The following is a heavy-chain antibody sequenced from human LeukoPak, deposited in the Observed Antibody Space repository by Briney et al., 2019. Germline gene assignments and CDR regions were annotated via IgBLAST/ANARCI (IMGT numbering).Heavy chain of an antibody. CDR1: GYTFTGYY. V-gene: IGHV1-2*04. J-gene: IGHJ6*02. D-gene: IGHD4-23*01. CDR3: ARSVVRTVYGMDV. CDR2: INPNSGGS. Sequence: GASVKVSCKASGYTFTGYYMHWVRQAPGQGLEWMGWINPNSGGSNYAQKFQGWVTMTRDTSISTAYMELSRLRSDDTAVYYCARSVVRTVYGMDVWGQGTTVTVSS.